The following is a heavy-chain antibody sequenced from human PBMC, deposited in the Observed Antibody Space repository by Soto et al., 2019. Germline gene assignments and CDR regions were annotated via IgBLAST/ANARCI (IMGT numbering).Heavy chain of an antibody. Sequence: ASVKVSCKASGYTFTSYAMHWVRQAPGQRLEWMGWINAGNGNTKYSQKFQGRVTITRDTSASTAYMELSSLRSEDTAVYYCARDRFVRYYDSSGYISGYFDLWGRGTLVTVLL. V-gene: IGHV1-3*01. J-gene: IGHJ2*01. CDR3: ARDRFVRYYDSSGYISGYFDL. CDR2: INAGNGNT. D-gene: IGHD3-22*01. CDR1: GYTFTSYA.